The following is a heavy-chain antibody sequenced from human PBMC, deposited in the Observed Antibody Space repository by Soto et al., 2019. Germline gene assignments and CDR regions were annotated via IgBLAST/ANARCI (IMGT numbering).Heavy chain of an antibody. Sequence: EVQLLESGGGLVQPGGSLRLSCAASGFTFTSYAMSWVRQAPGKGLEWVSGISGGGGSTYYADSVKGRFTISRDNXKXTXFLQMNMLRAEDTAVYYCAKAGGYDILTGYRNRFDPWGQGTLVTVSS. D-gene: IGHD3-9*01. J-gene: IGHJ5*02. CDR2: ISGGGGST. V-gene: IGHV3-23*01. CDR3: AKAGGYDILTGYRNRFDP. CDR1: GFTFTSYA.